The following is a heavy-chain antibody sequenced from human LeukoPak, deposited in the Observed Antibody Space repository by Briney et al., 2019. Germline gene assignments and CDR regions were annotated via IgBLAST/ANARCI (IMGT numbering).Heavy chain of an antibody. J-gene: IGHJ4*02. D-gene: IGHD5-12*01. CDR1: GGSFSGYY. CDR2: INHSGST. Sequence: KPSETLSLTCAVYGGSFSGYYWSWIRQPPGKGLEWIGEINHSGSTNYNPSLKSRVTISVDTSKNQFSLKLSSVTAADTAVYYCARDPDIVATYFDYWGQGTLVTVSS. CDR3: ARDPDIVATYFDY. V-gene: IGHV4-34*01.